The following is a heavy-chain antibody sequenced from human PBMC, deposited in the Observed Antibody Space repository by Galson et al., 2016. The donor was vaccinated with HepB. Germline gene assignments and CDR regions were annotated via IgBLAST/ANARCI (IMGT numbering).Heavy chain of an antibody. J-gene: IGHJ6*04. CDR1: GFTFNNFA. CDR2: IDVTGRT. D-gene: IGHD1-26*01. Sequence: SLRLSCAASGFTFNNFAMSWVRQAPGKGLEWVSAIDVTGRTYYADSAKGRFTISRDNSKNTVYLQMNSLRIEDTAVYYCVQGSTAPAVWGRGTTVTVSP. V-gene: IGHV3-23*01. CDR3: VQGSTAPAV.